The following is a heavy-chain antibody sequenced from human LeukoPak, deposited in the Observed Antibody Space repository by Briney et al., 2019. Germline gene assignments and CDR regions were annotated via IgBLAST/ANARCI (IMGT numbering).Heavy chain of an antibody. CDR1: GFTVSSNY. J-gene: IGHJ4*02. D-gene: IGHD3-9*01. Sequence: PGGSLRLSCAASGFTVSSNYMSWVRQAPGKGLEWVSVIYSGGSTYYADSVKGRFTISRDNSKNTLYLQMNSLRAEDTAVYYCARDPFYYDILTDRDYWGQGTLVTVSS. CDR3: ARDPFYYDILTDRDY. V-gene: IGHV3-66*01. CDR2: IYSGGST.